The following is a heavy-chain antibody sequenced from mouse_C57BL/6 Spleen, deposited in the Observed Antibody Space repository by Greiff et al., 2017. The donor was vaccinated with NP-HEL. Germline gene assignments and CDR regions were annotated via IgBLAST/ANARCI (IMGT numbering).Heavy chain of an antibody. Sequence: QVQLQQPGTELVKPGASVKLSCKASGYTFTSYWMHWVKQRPGQGLEWIGNINPSNGGTNYNEQFKSKATLTVDKSSSTAYMQLSSLTSEYSAVYYCARYDYDDWYFDYWGQGTTLTVSS. V-gene: IGHV1-53*01. CDR3: ARYDYDDWYFDY. CDR2: INPSNGGT. CDR1: GYTFTSYW. J-gene: IGHJ2*01. D-gene: IGHD2-4*01.